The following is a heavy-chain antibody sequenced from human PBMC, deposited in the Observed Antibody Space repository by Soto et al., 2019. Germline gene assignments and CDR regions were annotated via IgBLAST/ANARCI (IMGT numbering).Heavy chain of an antibody. J-gene: IGHJ3*02. CDR3: ARAGHSRVSPAFDI. D-gene: IGHD2-8*01. V-gene: IGHV3-7*01. CDR1: GFTLSSYW. Sequence: GESLKISCAASGFTLSSYWMNWVRQAPGKGLEWVANIKQDGSEKHYVDSVKGRFTISRDNAKNSLYLQMNSLRAEDTSVYYCARAGHSRVSPAFDIWGLGTMVTVSS. CDR2: IKQDGSEK.